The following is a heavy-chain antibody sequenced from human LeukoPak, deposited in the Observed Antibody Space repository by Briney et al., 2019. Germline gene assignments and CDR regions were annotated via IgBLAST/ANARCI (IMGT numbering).Heavy chain of an antibody. V-gene: IGHV4-59*01. J-gene: IGHJ3*02. CDR3: VRGHLVGGWFKYDAFDI. CDR1: GDSISSYY. CDR2: IYHSGST. D-gene: IGHD6-19*01. Sequence: SETLSLTCTVSGDSISSYYWSWIRQPPGKGLEWIGYIYHSGSTNYNPSLKSRVTISLDTSKKHFSLKLSSVTAADTAVYYCVRGHLVGGWFKYDAFDIWGQGTMVSVSS.